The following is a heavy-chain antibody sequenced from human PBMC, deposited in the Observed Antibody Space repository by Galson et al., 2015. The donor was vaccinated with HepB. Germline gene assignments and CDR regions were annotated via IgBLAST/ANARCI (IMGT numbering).Heavy chain of an antibody. Sequence: SLRLSCAASGFTFSSYAMHWVRQAPGKGLEWVAVISYDGSNKYYADSVKGRFTISRDNSKNTLYLQMNSLRAEDTAVYYCARDGGYSSGWQRVNNWGPGTLGTASS. J-gene: IGHJ1*01. V-gene: IGHV3-30-3*01. CDR3: ARDGGYSSGWQRVNN. D-gene: IGHD6-19*01. CDR1: GFTFSSYA. CDR2: ISYDGSNK.